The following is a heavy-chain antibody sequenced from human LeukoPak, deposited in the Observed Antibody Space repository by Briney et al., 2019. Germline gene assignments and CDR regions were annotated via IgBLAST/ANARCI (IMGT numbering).Heavy chain of an antibody. CDR1: GFTLRNYA. D-gene: IGHD4-17*01. CDR2: ISGSGGSA. CDR3: TTVSDYGELGY. V-gene: IGHV3-23*01. Sequence: PGGSLRLSCAASGFTLRNYAMSWVRQAPGKGLEWVSAISGSGGSAYYADSVKGRFTISRDNSKNTLYLQMNSLKTEDTAVYYCTTVSDYGELGYWGQGTLVTVSS. J-gene: IGHJ4*02.